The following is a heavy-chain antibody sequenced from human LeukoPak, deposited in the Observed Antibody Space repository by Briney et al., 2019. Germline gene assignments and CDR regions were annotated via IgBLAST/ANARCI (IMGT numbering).Heavy chain of an antibody. V-gene: IGHV3-7*01. D-gene: IGHD6-6*01. Sequence: GGSLRLPCAASGFTFSSYWMSWVRQAPGKGLEWVANIKQDGSEKYYVDSVKGRFTISRDNAKNSLYLQMNSLRAEDTAVYYCARDFKTYSSSGAYYYYYMDVWGKGTTVTVSS. CDR3: ARDFKTYSSSGAYYYYYMDV. J-gene: IGHJ6*03. CDR2: IKQDGSEK. CDR1: GFTFSSYW.